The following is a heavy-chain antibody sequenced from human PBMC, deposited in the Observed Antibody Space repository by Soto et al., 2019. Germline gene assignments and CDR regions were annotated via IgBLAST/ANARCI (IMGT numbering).Heavy chain of an antibody. V-gene: IGHV4-39*01. Sequence: PSETLSLTCAVSGGSISSTTYYWAWIRQPPGKGLEWGATIYYSGATYYNPSLTSRLTISVDTSKNQFILRLSSVTAADRAVYYRARGCVPTVESSGFAQSCGQWTPSTVSS. CDR3: ARGCVPTVESSGFAQS. CDR1: GGSISSTTYY. D-gene: IGHD3-22*01. J-gene: IGHJ5*02. CDR2: IYYSGAT.